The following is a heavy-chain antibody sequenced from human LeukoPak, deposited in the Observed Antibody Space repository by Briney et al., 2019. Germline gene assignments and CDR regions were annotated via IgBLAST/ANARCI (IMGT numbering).Heavy chain of an antibody. J-gene: IGHJ4*02. CDR3: SKGRGYNYGLDF. Sequence: GGSLRLSCAASGFTFSSNAMSWVRQAPGKGLEWVSAISDSGGSTYYADSVKGRFTISRDNSKNTLYLQMNSLRAGDAAIYYCSKGRGYNYGLDFWGQGTLVTVSS. CDR1: GFTFSSNA. D-gene: IGHD5-18*01. CDR2: ISDSGGST. V-gene: IGHV3-23*01.